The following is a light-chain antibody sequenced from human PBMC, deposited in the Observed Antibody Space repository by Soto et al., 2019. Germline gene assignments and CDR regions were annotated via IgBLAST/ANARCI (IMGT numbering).Light chain of an antibody. CDR3: SSYTTSSTYV. CDR1: SSDVGGYSY. CDR2: DVS. J-gene: IGLJ1*01. V-gene: IGLV2-14*03. Sequence: QSALTQPASVSGSPGQSITISCTGTSSDVGGYSYISWYQHNPGRAPKLMFYDVSNRPSGVSDRFSGSKSGNTASLTISRLQAEDEADYYCSSYTTSSTYVFGSGTKLTVL.